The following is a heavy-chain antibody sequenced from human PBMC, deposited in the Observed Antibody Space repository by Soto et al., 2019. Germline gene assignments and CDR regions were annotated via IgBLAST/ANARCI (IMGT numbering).Heavy chain of an antibody. D-gene: IGHD5-12*01. CDR1: GGTFSSYT. V-gene: IGHV1-69*08. Sequence: QVQLVQSGAEVKKPGSSVKVSCKASGGTFSSYTISWVRQAPGQGLEWMGRIIPILGIANYAQKFQGRVTITADKSTSTAYMELSSLRSEDTAVYYCAREYVATIKDAFDIWGQGTMVTVSS. J-gene: IGHJ3*02. CDR3: AREYVATIKDAFDI. CDR2: IIPILGIA.